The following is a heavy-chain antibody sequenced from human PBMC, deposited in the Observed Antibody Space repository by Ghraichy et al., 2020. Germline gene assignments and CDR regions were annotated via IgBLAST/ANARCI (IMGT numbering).Heavy chain of an antibody. J-gene: IGHJ5*02. V-gene: IGHV4-39*01. CDR3: ARGTDDGGYDFWSGYKPYWFDP. D-gene: IGHD3-3*01. CDR2: IYYSGST. Sequence: ETLSLTCTVSGGSISSSSYYWGWIRQPPGKGLEWIGSIYYSGSTYYNPSLKSRVTISVDTSKNQFSLKLSSVTAADTAVYYCARGTDDGGYDFWSGYKPYWFDPWGQGTLVTVSS. CDR1: GGSISSSSYY.